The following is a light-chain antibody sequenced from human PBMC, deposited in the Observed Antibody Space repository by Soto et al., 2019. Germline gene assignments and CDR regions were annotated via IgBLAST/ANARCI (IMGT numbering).Light chain of an antibody. CDR3: QKYNNWNRT. CDR2: GAS. V-gene: IGKV3-15*01. J-gene: IGKJ1*01. Sequence: EIVMTQSPATLSVSPGERAALSCRASQSVSSNLAWYLQKPGQAPRLLIYGASTRATGIPARFSGSGSGTEFTLTISSLQPEDFAVYYCQKYNNWNRTFGQGTKV. CDR1: QSVSSN.